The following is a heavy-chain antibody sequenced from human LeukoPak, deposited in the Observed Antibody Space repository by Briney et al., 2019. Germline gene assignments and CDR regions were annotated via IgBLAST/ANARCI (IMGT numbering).Heavy chain of an antibody. D-gene: IGHD3-22*01. CDR3: ARDRQYYYDSSGYYDAFDI. V-gene: IGHV4-31*03. J-gene: IGHJ3*02. CDR2: INHSGST. CDR1: GGSISSGGYY. Sequence: SETLSLTCTVSGGSISSGGYYWSWIRQHPGKGLEWIGEINHSGSTNYDPSLKSRVTISVDTSKNQFSLKLSSVTAADTAVYYCARDRQYYYDSSGYYDAFDIWGQGTMVTVSS.